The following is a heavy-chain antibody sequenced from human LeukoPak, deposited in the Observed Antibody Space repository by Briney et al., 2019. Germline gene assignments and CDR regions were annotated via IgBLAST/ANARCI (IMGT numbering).Heavy chain of an antibody. Sequence: GGSLRLSCAASGFTFTDYYMSWIRQAPGKGLEFLSYISPTGTTTSYADSVKGRFTISRDNARNSLFLQMNSPRAGDTAVYYCARNARIPDYWGQGTLVTVSS. CDR2: ISPTGTTT. CDR3: ARNARIPDY. V-gene: IGHV3-11*04. CDR1: GFTFTDYY. D-gene: IGHD1-14*01. J-gene: IGHJ4*02.